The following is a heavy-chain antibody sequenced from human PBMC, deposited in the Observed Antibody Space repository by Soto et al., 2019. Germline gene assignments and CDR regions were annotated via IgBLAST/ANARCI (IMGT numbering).Heavy chain of an antibody. CDR3: ARAVAADY. Sequence: GGSLRLSCAASGFTFSSYSMNWVRQAPGKGLEWVSYISSSSSTIYYADSVKGRFTISRDNAKNSLYLQMNSLRAEDTAVYYCARAVAADYWGQGTLVTVSS. CDR1: GFTFSSYS. J-gene: IGHJ4*02. V-gene: IGHV3-48*01. CDR2: ISSSSSTI. D-gene: IGHD6-19*01.